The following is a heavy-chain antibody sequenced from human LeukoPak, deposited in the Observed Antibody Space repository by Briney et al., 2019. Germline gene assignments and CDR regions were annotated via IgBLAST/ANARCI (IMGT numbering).Heavy chain of an antibody. CDR2: IYSGGST. Sequence: GGSLRLSCAASGFTFSSNYMSWVRQAPGKGVEWVSVIYSGGSTYYTDSVKGRFTISRDNSKNTLYLQMNSLRAEDTAVYYCARDPRRGDFDYWGQGTLVTVSS. V-gene: IGHV3-53*01. D-gene: IGHD2-15*01. CDR1: GFTFSSNY. CDR3: ARDPRRGDFDY. J-gene: IGHJ4*02.